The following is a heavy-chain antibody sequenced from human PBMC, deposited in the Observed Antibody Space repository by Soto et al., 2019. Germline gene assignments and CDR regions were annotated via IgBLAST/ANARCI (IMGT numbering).Heavy chain of an antibody. CDR1: GFSLSTSGVG. CDR3: ALRGIAARRVSWLDP. Sequence: SGPTLVNPTQTLTLTCTFSGFSLSTSGVGVGWIRQPPGKALEWLALIYWDDDKRYSPSLKSRLTITKDTSKNQVVLTMTNMDPVDTATYYCALRGIAARRVSWLDPWGQGTLVTVSS. J-gene: IGHJ5*02. CDR2: IYWDDDK. V-gene: IGHV2-5*02. D-gene: IGHD6-6*01.